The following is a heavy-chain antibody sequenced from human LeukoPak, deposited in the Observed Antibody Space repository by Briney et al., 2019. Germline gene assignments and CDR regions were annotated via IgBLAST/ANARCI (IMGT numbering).Heavy chain of an antibody. J-gene: IGHJ4*02. CDR1: GFTFSSYA. CDR3: ASGRGIAELFDY. Sequence: GGPLRLTCAASGFTFSSYAMHWVRQAPGKGLEWVAVISYDGSNKYYADSVKGRFTISRDNSKNTLYLQMNSLRAEDTAVYYCASGRGIAELFDYWGQGTLVTVSS. CDR2: ISYDGSNK. D-gene: IGHD6-13*01. V-gene: IGHV3-30-3*01.